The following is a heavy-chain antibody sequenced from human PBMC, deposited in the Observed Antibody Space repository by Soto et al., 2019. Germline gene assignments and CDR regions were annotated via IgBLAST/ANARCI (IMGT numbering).Heavy chain of an antibody. CDR3: ARAQLANYYDSSGLGY. V-gene: IGHV3-21*01. CDR1: GFTFSSYS. Sequence: PGGSLRLSCAASGFTFSSYSMNWVRQAPGKGLEWVSSISSSSSYIYYADSVKGRFTISRDNAKNSLYLQMNSLRAEDTAVYYCARAQLANYYDSSGLGYWGQGTLVTGS. D-gene: IGHD3-22*01. J-gene: IGHJ4*02. CDR2: ISSSSSYI.